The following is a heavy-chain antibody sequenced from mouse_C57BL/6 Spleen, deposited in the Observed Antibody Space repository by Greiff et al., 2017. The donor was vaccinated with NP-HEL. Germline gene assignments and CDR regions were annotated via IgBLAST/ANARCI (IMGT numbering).Heavy chain of an antibody. D-gene: IGHD2-4*01. CDR2: IHPNSGST. V-gene: IGHV1-64*01. Sequence: QVQLKQPGAELVKPGTSVKLSCKASGYTFTSYWMHWVKQRPGQGLEWIGMIHPNSGSTNYNEKFKSKATLTVDKSSSTAYMQLSSLTSEDSAVYYCASYYDYAYYYAMDYWGQGTSVTVSS. CDR3: ASYYDYAYYYAMDY. CDR1: GYTFTSYW. J-gene: IGHJ4*01.